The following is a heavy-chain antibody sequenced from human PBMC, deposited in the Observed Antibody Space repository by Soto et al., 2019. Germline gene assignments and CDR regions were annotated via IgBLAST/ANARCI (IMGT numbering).Heavy chain of an antibody. D-gene: IGHD3-3*01. CDR1: GVSFSRNNW. J-gene: IGHJ6*02. CDR2: IFHTGST. V-gene: IGHV4-4*02. Sequence: VQLQESGPGLVKPSGTLSLTCTVSGVSFSRNNWWHWVRQPPGKGLEWIGEIFHTGSTTYNPSLKSRATMSMDKSTTQCSLRLSPVTAADTAVYYCARVSDFAVIISRNYYYFYGMDVWGQGTTVTVSS. CDR3: ARVSDFAVIISRNYYYFYGMDV.